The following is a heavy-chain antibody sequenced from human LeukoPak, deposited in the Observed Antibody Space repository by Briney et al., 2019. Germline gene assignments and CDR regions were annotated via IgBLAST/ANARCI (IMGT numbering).Heavy chain of an antibody. V-gene: IGHV4-59*12. Sequence: SETLSLTCTVSGGSISSYYWSWIRQPPGKGLEWIGYIYYSGSTNYNPSLKSRVTISVDTFKNQFSLNLSSVTAADTAVYYCSFNLGSGSYAFDIWGQGTMVTVSS. D-gene: IGHD3-10*01. CDR2: IYYSGST. CDR3: SFNLGSGSYAFDI. CDR1: GGSISSYY. J-gene: IGHJ3*02.